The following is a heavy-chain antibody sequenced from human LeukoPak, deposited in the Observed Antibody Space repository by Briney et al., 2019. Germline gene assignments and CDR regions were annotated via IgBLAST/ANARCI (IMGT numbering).Heavy chain of an antibody. CDR3: ARDPPPSNGHLGFLY. J-gene: IGHJ4*02. D-gene: IGHD3-3*01. V-gene: IGHV1-18*01. Sequence: ASVKVSCKASGYTFTSYGISWVRQAPGQGLEWMGWISTYNGNTNYAQKLQGRVTMTTDTSTSTAYMELRSLRSDDTAVYYCARDPPPSNGHLGFLYWGQGTLVTVSS. CDR2: ISTYNGNT. CDR1: GYTFTSYG.